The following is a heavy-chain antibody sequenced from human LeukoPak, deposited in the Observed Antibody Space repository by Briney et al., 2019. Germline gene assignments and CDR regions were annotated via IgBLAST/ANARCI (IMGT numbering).Heavy chain of an antibody. Sequence: PGGSLKLSCAASGFTFSSYWMHWVRQAPGKGLVWVSRIKSDGSNYYADSVKGRFTIFRDNAKNTLYLQMNSLRAEDTAVYYCARGMSGYYGMDVWGQGTTVIVSS. CDR2: IKSDGSN. CDR1: GFTFSSYW. J-gene: IGHJ6*02. V-gene: IGHV3-74*01. CDR3: ARGMSGYYGMDV.